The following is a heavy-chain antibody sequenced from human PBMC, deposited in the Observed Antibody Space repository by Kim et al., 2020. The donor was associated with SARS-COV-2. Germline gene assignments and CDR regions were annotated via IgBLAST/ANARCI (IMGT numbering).Heavy chain of an antibody. J-gene: IGHJ3*02. V-gene: IGHV4-59*13. D-gene: IGHD3-9*01. CDR3: ARRKADILTGYYYAFDI. CDR2: IYYSGST. Sequence: SETLSLTCTVSGGSISSYYWSWIRQPPGKGLEWIGYIYYSGSTNYNPSLKSRVTISVDTSKNQFSLKLSSVTAADTAVYYCARRKADILTGYYYAFDIWGQGTTVTVSS. CDR1: GGSISSYY.